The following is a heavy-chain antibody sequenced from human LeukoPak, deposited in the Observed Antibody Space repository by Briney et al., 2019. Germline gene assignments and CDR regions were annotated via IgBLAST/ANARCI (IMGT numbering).Heavy chain of an antibody. CDR2: IGSSSSYI. CDR1: GFTFSSYS. CDR3: AGGATVRTPPLDY. Sequence: GGSLRLSCAASGFTFSSYSMNWVRQAPGKGLEWVSSIGSSSSYIYYADSVKGRFSISRDNAKNSLYLQMNSLRAEDTAVYYCAGGATVRTPPLDYWGQGTLVTVSS. V-gene: IGHV3-21*01. D-gene: IGHD4-23*01. J-gene: IGHJ4*02.